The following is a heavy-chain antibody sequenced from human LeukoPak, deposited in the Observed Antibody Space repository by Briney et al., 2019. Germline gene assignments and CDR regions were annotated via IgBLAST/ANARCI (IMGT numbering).Heavy chain of an antibody. D-gene: IGHD2/OR15-2a*01. J-gene: IGHJ6*02. CDR3: AKAQNNYFYYNMEV. Sequence: GGSLILSCTASGFTFSSYAMSWVRQAPGKGLEGVSTISNRGGSTYYADSMKGRFTISRDNSKNTLYLQANSLRAEDTAVYYCAKAQNNYFYYNMEVWGQGTTVTVSS. V-gene: IGHV3-23*01. CDR2: ISNRGGST. CDR1: GFTFSSYA.